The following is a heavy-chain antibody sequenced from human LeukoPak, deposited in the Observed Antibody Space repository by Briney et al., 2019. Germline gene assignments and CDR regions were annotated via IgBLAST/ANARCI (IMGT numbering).Heavy chain of an antibody. J-gene: IGHJ5*02. V-gene: IGHV1-69*04. Sequence: GASVKVSCKASGGTFSSYAISWVRQAPGQGLEWMGRIIPILGIANYAQKFQGRVTITADKSTSTAYMELSSLRSEDTAVYYCARDRGSPSVNLNLGWFDPWGQGTLVTVSS. D-gene: IGHD5-24*01. CDR2: IIPILGIA. CDR1: GGTFSSYA. CDR3: ARDRGSPSVNLNLGWFDP.